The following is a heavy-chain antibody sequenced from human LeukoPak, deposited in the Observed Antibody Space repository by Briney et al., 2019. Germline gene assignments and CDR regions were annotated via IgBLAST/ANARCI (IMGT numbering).Heavy chain of an antibody. CDR2: ISGYNGNT. J-gene: IGHJ4*02. D-gene: IGHD3-22*01. CDR3: ARGRGDDSRLKDY. Sequence: ASVKVSCKASGYTFTSYGITWVRQAPGQGLEWMGWISGYNGNTNYAQKFQGRVTMTRDMSTSTVYMELSSLRSEDTAVYYCARGRGDDSRLKDYWGQGTLVTVSS. V-gene: IGHV1-18*01. CDR1: GYTFTSYG.